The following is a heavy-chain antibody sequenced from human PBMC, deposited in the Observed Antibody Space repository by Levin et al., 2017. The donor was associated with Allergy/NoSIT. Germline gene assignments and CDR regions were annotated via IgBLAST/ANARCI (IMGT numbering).Heavy chain of an antibody. CDR1: GFTFSDYA. J-gene: IGHJ6*02. CDR3: ARDVVDCSSTSCYSGYYYAFDA. V-gene: IGHV3-30*04. Sequence: GGSLRLSCVASGFTFSDYAMHWVRQAPGEGLEWVAVMSYDGTNTYYADSVKGRFTVSRDNSKNTLDLQMSSLRAEDTAVYYCARDVVDCSSTSCYSGYYYAFDAWGQGTTVTVSS. CDR2: MSYDGTNT. D-gene: IGHD2-2*01.